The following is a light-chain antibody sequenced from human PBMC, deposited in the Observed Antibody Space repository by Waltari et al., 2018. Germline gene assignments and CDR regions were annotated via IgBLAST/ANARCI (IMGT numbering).Light chain of an antibody. J-gene: IGKJ2*01. CDR2: AAI. CDR1: QNIDNF. CDR3: QQYNSYPYT. V-gene: IGKV1-39*01. Sequence: DIQVTQSPSFLSASVGDRVTFTCRASQNIDNFFNWYQQKPGSAPRLLVYAAINLENGGPSRFSASGSGTEFTLTISSLQPEDFATYYCQQYNSYPYTFGQGTKLEIK.